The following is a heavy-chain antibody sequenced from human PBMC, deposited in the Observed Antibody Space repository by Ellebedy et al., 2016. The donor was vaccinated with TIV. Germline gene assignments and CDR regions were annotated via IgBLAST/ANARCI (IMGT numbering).Heavy chain of an antibody. CDR2: ISYDGNDK. CDR3: AKEAYDIMTGSQMYGMDV. Sequence: GESLKISCAASGFTFSSYGMHWVRQAPGKGLEWVAFISYDGNDKYYADSVKGRFSISRDNSENTLYVQMNTLRAEGTAVYYCAKEAYDIMTGSQMYGMDVWGQGTTVTVSS. D-gene: IGHD3-9*01. J-gene: IGHJ6*02. CDR1: GFTFSSYG. V-gene: IGHV3-30*18.